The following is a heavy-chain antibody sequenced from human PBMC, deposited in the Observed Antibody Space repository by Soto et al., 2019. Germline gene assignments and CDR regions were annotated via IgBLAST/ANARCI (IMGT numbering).Heavy chain of an antibody. D-gene: IGHD3-3*01. CDR3: ARRITIFGVVIPLTPGDGWFDP. CDR1: GGTFSSYA. J-gene: IGHJ5*02. CDR2: IIPIFGTA. V-gene: IGHV1-69*01. Sequence: QVQLVQSGAEVKKPGSSVKVSCKASGGTFSSYAISWVRQAPGQGLEWMGGIIPIFGTANYAQKFQGRVTITADESTSTAYMELSSLRSEDTAMYYCARRITIFGVVIPLTPGDGWFDPWGQGTLVTVSS.